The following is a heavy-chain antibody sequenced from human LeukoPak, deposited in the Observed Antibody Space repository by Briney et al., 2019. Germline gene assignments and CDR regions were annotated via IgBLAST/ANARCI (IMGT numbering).Heavy chain of an antibody. CDR2: IKQDGSKK. J-gene: IGHJ4*02. CDR3: ARGVGDNGILSY. V-gene: IGHV3-7*01. Sequence: PGGSLRLSCAASGFTFSSYWMTWVRQAPGKGLEWVANIKQDGSKKDYVDSVKGRFTIFRDNAKDSLYLQMNSLRVEDTAVYYCARGVGDNGILSYWGRGTMVAVSS. D-gene: IGHD2-15*01. CDR1: GFTFSSYW.